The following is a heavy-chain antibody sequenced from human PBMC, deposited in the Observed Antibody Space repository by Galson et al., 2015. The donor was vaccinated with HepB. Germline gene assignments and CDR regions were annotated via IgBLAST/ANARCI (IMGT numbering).Heavy chain of an antibody. CDR2: IYTSGST. J-gene: IGHJ4*02. V-gene: IGHV4-61*02. CDR1: GGSISSGSYY. D-gene: IGHD5-24*01. CDR3: ARESEMATIPFDY. Sequence: TCTVSGGSISSGSYYWSWIRQPAGKGLEWIGRIYTSGSTNYNPSLKSRVTMSVDTSKNQFSLKLSSVTAADTAVYYCARESEMATIPFDYWGQGTLVTVSS.